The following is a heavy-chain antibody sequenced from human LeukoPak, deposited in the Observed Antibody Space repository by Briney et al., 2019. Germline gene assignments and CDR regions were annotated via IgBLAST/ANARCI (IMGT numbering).Heavy chain of an antibody. V-gene: IGHV4-30-2*01. Sequence: SQTLSLTCTVSGGSISSGGYYWSWIRPPPGKGLEWIGYIYHSGSTYYNPSLKSRVTISVDRSKNQFSLKLSSVTAADTAVYYCARGRFQQDDAFDIWGQGTMVTVSS. CDR3: ARGRFQQDDAFDI. J-gene: IGHJ3*02. CDR2: IYHSGST. CDR1: GGSISSGGYY. D-gene: IGHD2-2*01.